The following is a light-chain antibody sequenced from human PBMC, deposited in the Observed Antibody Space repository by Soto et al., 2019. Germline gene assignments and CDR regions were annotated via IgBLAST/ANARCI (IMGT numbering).Light chain of an antibody. V-gene: IGKV3-11*01. J-gene: IGKJ4*01. CDR3: QQRVQCPT. CDR1: QSISSY. Sequence: EIVLTQSPATLSLPPGERATLSCRASQSISSYLAWYQQKPGQAPRPLIYDASYRATGNPARFSGSGSGTDFTLTISSLEPEDFAVYYCQQRVQCPTFGGGTKGEIK. CDR2: DAS.